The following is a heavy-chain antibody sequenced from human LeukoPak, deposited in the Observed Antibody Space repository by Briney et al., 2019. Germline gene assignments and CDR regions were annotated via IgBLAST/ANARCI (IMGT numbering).Heavy chain of an antibody. CDR1: GYTFTSYY. V-gene: IGHV1-46*01. D-gene: IGHD3-10*01. CDR3: ASGQMVRGVLNWFDP. CDR2: INPSGGST. J-gene: IGHJ5*02. Sequence: ASVKVSCKASGYTFTSYYMHWVRQAPGQGREWMGIINPSGGSTSYAQKFQGRVTMTRDTSTSTVYMELSSLRSEDTAVYYCASGQMVRGVLNWFDPWGQGTLVTVSS.